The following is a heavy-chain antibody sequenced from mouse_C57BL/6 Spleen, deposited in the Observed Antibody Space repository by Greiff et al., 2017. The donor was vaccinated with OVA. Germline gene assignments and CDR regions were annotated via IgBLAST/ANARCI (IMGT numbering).Heavy chain of an antibody. CDR1: GFTFSDYG. CDR2: ISSGSSTI. CDR3: ARAGYSNYLVDY. J-gene: IGHJ2*01. Sequence: EVQLVESGGGLVKPGGSLKLSCAASGFTFSDYGLHWVRQAPEKGLEWVAYISSGSSTIYYADTVKGRFTISRDNAKNTLFLQMTSLRSEDTAMYYCARAGYSNYLVDYWGQGTTLTVSS. V-gene: IGHV5-17*01. D-gene: IGHD2-5*01.